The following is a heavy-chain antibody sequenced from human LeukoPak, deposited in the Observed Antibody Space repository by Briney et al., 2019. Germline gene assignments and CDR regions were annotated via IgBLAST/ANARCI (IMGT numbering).Heavy chain of an antibody. J-gene: IGHJ6*03. D-gene: IGHD6-19*01. CDR2: ISAYNGNT. CDR3: ARDPAGPGGYYYYMDV. Sequence: ASVKVSCKASGYTFTSYGISWVRQAPGQGLEWMGWISAYNGNTNYAQKLQGRVTMTTDTSTSTAYMELRSLRSDDTAVYYCARDPAGPGGYYYYMDVWGKGTTVTVSS. V-gene: IGHV1-18*01. CDR1: GYTFTSYG.